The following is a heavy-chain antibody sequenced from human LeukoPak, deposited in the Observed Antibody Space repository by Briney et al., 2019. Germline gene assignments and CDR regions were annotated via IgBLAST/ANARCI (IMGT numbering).Heavy chain of an antibody. CDR1: GGSISSSSYY. CDR3: AVYYDSSGYYGN. D-gene: IGHD3-22*01. CDR2: IYYSGST. Sequence: TSETLSLTCTVSGGSISSSSYYWGWIRQPPGKGLEWIGSIYYSGSTYYNPSLKSRVTISVDTSKNQLSLKLSSVTAADTAVYYCAVYYDSSGYYGNWGQGTLVTVSS. V-gene: IGHV4-39*01. J-gene: IGHJ4*02.